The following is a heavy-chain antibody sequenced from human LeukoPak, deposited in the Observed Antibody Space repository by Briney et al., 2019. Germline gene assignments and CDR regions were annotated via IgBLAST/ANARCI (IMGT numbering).Heavy chain of an antibody. CDR3: ARRRIDSMYNWFDP. Sequence: PSETLSLTCSVSGASISSQYWTWIRQPPGKGLEGIGYIYNSGSTNYNPSLKSRVTMSIDTSKNQFSLRLTSVTAADTAVYYCARRRIDSMYNWFDPWGQGTLVIVSS. D-gene: IGHD2-21*01. J-gene: IGHJ5*02. V-gene: IGHV4-59*11. CDR2: IYNSGST. CDR1: GASISSQY.